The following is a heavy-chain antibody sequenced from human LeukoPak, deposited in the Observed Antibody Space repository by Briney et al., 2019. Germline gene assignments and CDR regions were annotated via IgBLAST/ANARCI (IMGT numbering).Heavy chain of an antibody. Sequence: SETLSLTCAVYGGSFSGYYWGWIRQPPGKGLEWIGSIHHSGSTFYNSSLKSRVTISVDMSKNQFSLKLSSVTAADTAVYYCARDRPTHSGGRWASYFDYWGQGTLVTVSS. CDR2: IHHSGST. J-gene: IGHJ4*02. V-gene: IGHV4-38-2*02. D-gene: IGHD2-15*01. CDR1: GGSFSGYY. CDR3: ARDRPTHSGGRWASYFDY.